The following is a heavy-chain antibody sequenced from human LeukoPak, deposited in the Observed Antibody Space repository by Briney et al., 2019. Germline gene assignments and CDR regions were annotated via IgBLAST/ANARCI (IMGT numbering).Heavy chain of an antibody. J-gene: IGHJ4*02. CDR3: ARGLVVPAAMGEFDY. CDR1: RYTFTSYG. D-gene: IGHD2-2*01. V-gene: IGHV1-18*01. CDR2: ISAYNGDT. Sequence: ASVKVSCKASRYTFTSYGISWVRQAPGQGLEWMGWISAYNGDTNYAQKFQGRVTMTTDTSTSTAYMELRSLRSDDTAVYYCARGLVVPAAMGEFDYWGQGTLIAVSS.